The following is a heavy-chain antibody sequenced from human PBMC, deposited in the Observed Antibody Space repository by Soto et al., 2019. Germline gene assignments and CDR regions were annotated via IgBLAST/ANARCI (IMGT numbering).Heavy chain of an antibody. CDR2: IIPIFGTA. V-gene: IGHV1-69*13. Sequence: GASVKVSCKASGGTFSSYAISWVRQAPGQGLEWMGGIIPIFGTANYAQKFQGRVTITADESTSTAYMELSSLRSEDMAVYYCARDDHAYFDYWGQGTLVTVSS. CDR3: ARDDHAYFDY. J-gene: IGHJ4*02. CDR1: GGTFSSYA.